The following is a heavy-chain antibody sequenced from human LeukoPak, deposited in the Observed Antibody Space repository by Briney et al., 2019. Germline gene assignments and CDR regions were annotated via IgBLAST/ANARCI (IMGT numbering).Heavy chain of an antibody. CDR1: GYTFTSYG. V-gene: IGHV1-18*01. Sequence: ASVKVSCKASGYTFTSYGISWVRQAPGQGLEWMGWISAYNGNTNYAQKLQGRVTMTTDTSTSTAYMELRSLRPDDTAVYYCARVKGGRLLRFLEWSTNYYYYGMDVWGQGTTVTVSS. CDR3: ARVKGGRLLRFLEWSTNYYYYGMDV. D-gene: IGHD3-3*01. J-gene: IGHJ6*02. CDR2: ISAYNGNT.